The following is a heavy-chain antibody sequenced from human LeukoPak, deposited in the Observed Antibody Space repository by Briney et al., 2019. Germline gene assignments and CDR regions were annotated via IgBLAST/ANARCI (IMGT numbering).Heavy chain of an antibody. D-gene: IGHD6-13*01. J-gene: IGHJ4*02. CDR1: GYTFTSYY. V-gene: IGHV1-46*01. CDR3: ARDKNGVAFSSSCFDY. CDR2: INPSGFST. Sequence: EASVKVSCKASGYTFTSYYMHWVRQAPGQGLEWMGIINPSGFSTRYARRFQGRVTMTRDTSTSTVYMELRSLRSEDTAVYYCARDKNGVAFSSSCFDYWGQGTLVTVSS.